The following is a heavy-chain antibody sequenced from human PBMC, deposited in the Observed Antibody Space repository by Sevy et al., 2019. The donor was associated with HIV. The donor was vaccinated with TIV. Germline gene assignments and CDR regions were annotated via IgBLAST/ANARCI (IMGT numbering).Heavy chain of an antibody. D-gene: IGHD3-22*01. CDR1: GFTFSDYY. Sequence: GGSLRLSCAASGFTFSDYYMNWIRQAPGQGLEWVSYISSSGTTIYYADSVKGRFTISRDNAKNSLYLQMNSLRAEDTAVYYGARGGNYYDRSGYYYRDYGMDVWGQGTTVTVSS. CDR2: ISSSGTTI. CDR3: ARGGNYYDRSGYYYRDYGMDV. J-gene: IGHJ6*02. V-gene: IGHV3-11*01.